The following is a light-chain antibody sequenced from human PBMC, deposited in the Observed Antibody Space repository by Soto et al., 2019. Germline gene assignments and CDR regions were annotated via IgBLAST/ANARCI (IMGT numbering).Light chain of an antibody. CDR3: QHYYKTPFA. Sequence: DIVMTQSPDSLAVSLGETATVNCKSSQSVLYYDNIKNYIAWYQQKSGQPPKLLIYWASTRESGVPDRFSGSGSGTDFTLTISSLQAEDVGVYYCQHYYKTPFAFGQGTKLEIK. CDR1: QSVLYYDNIKNY. V-gene: IGKV4-1*01. J-gene: IGKJ2*01. CDR2: WAS.